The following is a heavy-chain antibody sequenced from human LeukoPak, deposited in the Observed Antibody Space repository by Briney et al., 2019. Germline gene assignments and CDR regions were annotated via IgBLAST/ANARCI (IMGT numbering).Heavy chain of an antibody. D-gene: IGHD3-22*01. V-gene: IGHV3-30-3*01. CDR2: ISYDGSNK. Sequence: RGSLRLSRAASGFTFSSYAMHWVRQAPGKGLEWVAVISYDGSNKYYADSVKGRFTISRDNSKNTLYLQMNSLRAEDTAVYYCANNYYDSSGYYMVDYWGQGTLVTVSS. CDR1: GFTFSSYA. CDR3: ANNYYDSSGYYMVDY. J-gene: IGHJ4*02.